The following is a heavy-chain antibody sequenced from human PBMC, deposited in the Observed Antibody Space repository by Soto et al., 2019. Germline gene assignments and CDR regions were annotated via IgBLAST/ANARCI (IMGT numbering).Heavy chain of an antibody. V-gene: IGHV4-34*01. Sequence: SETLSLTCAVDGGSSSGYYRGCISQPPGKGLEWVVAINHSGSTNYNPSLKSRVTISVDTSKNQLSLKLSSVPAADTAVYYCARFAFEYQLLFSYYYDSSGYYNAFDIWGQGTMVTVSS. D-gene: IGHD3-22*01. CDR1: GGSSSGYY. CDR3: ARFAFEYQLLFSYYYDSSGYYNAFDI. CDR2: INHSGST. J-gene: IGHJ3*02.